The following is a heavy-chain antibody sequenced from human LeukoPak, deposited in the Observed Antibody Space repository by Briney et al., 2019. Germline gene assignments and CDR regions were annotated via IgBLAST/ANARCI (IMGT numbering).Heavy chain of an antibody. D-gene: IGHD3-3*01. J-gene: IGHJ4*02. Sequence: ASVKVSFKASGNTFTGYYTPWGRQAPGQRLELIGPVHPNSGGTNYAQKFQGRVTMTRDTSISTAYMELSRLRSDDTAVYYCARAGVGVRFLEWLHDYWGQGTLVTVSS. CDR1: GNTFTGYY. CDR3: ARAGVGVRFLEWLHDY. V-gene: IGHV1-2*06. CDR2: VHPNSGGT.